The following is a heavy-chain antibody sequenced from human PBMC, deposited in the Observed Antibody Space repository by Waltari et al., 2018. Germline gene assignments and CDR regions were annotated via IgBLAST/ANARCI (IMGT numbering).Heavy chain of an antibody. CDR1: DDSISSGDYY. CDR2: IYYSGTT. CDR3: ARSLHVFKAAAGMFDY. D-gene: IGHD6-13*01. J-gene: IGHJ4*02. Sequence: QPQLQESGPGLVKPSGTLSLTCTVSDDSISSGDYYWGWIRQPPGKGLEWIGSIYYSGTTSYNPSLRSRVTMSVDTSKKQFSLKLSSVTAADTAVYYCARSLHVFKAAAGMFDYWGQGTLVTVSS. V-gene: IGHV4-39*01.